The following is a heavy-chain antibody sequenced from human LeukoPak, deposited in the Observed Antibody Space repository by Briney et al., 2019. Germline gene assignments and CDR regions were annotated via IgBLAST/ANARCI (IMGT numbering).Heavy chain of an antibody. CDR2: INHSGST. V-gene: IGHV4-34*01. CDR1: GGFFSGYY. J-gene: IGHJ5*02. Sequence: SETLSLTCAVYGGFFSGYYWSWIRQPPGKGLEWIGEINHSGSTNYNPSLKSRVTISVDTSKNQFSLKLSSVTAADTAVYYCARAQNWFDPWGQGTLGTVSS. CDR3: ARAQNWFDP.